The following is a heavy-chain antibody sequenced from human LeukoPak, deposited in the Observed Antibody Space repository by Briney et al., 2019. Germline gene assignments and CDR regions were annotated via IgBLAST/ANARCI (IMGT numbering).Heavy chain of an antibody. CDR2: INPNSGGT. CDR3: ARDQVGGYSYGSPYYYYGMDV. Sequence: ASVKVSCKASGYTFTSYDINWVRQATGQGLEWMGWINPNSGGTNYAQKFQGRVTMTRDTSISTAYMELSRLRSDDTAVYYCARDQVGGYSYGSPYYYYGMDVWGQGTTVTVSS. CDR1: GYTFTSYD. D-gene: IGHD5-18*01. V-gene: IGHV1-2*02. J-gene: IGHJ6*02.